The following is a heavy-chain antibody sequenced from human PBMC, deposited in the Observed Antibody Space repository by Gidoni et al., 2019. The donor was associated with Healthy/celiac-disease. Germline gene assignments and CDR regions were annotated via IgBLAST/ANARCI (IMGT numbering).Heavy chain of an antibody. J-gene: IGHJ4*02. CDR2: IISSSSYI. CDR3: AREYGTTDY. V-gene: IGHV3-21*01. CDR1: GFTFSSYS. D-gene: IGHD1-7*01. Sequence: EVQLVESGGGLVKPGGSLRLSGAASGFTFSSYSMNWVRPAPGKRLELVSSIISSSSYIYYADSVKGRFTISRDNAKNSLYLQMNSLRAEDTAVYYCAREYGTTDYWGQGTLVTVSS.